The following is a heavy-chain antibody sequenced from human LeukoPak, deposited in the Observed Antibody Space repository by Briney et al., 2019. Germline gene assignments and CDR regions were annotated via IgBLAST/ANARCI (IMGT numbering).Heavy chain of an antibody. J-gene: IGHJ4*02. CDR2: IYYSGST. CDR1: GGSISSYY. V-gene: IGHV4-59*01. Sequence: SETLSLTCTVSGGSISSYYWSWIRQPPGEGLEWIGYIYYSGSTNYNPSLKSRVTISVDTSKNRFSLKLSSVTAADTAVYYCARGELVGYCSSTNCYIFDYWGQGTLVTVSS. CDR3: ARGELVGYCSSTNCYIFDY. D-gene: IGHD2-2*02.